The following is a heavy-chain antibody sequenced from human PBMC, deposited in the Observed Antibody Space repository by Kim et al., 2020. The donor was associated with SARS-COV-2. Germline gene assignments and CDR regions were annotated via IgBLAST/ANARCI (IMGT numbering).Heavy chain of an antibody. Sequence: SETLSLTCTVSGGSISSYYWSWIRQPPGKGLEWIGQIYYSGSTTYSPSLQSRVTISVDTSKKHFSLRLSSVTAADTAVYYCALYRRLPSGDWGMDVWGKGTTVTVSS. J-gene: IGHJ6*04. V-gene: IGHV4-59*08. CDR3: ALYRRLPSGDWGMDV. CDR2: IYYSGST. D-gene: IGHD3-16*01. CDR1: GGSISSYY.